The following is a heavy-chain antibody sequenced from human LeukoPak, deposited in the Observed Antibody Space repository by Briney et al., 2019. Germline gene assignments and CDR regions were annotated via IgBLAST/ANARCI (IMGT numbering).Heavy chain of an antibody. Sequence: GGSLRLSCAASGFTFSSYGIHWVRQAPGKGLEWVALISYDGTNKYYADSVKGRFTISRDNSKNTLYLQMNSLRAEDTAVYYCARDRGTRALGYWGQGALVTVSS. CDR1: GFTFSSYG. D-gene: IGHD1-14*01. CDR3: ARDRGTRALGY. V-gene: IGHV3-33*01. CDR2: ISYDGTNK. J-gene: IGHJ4*02.